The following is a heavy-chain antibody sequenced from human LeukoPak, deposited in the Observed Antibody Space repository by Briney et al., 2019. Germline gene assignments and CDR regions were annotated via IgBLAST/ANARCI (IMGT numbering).Heavy chain of an antibody. Sequence: GGSLRLSCAASGFTFSSYAMHWVRQAPGKGLEWVAVISYDGSNKYYADSEKGRFTISRDNSKNTLYLQMNSLRAEDTAVYYCARDRFRYYYGSGSYSDLPKYWGQGTLVTVSS. CDR1: GFTFSSYA. D-gene: IGHD3-10*01. CDR2: ISYDGSNK. CDR3: ARDRFRYYYGSGSYSDLPKY. J-gene: IGHJ4*02. V-gene: IGHV3-30-3*01.